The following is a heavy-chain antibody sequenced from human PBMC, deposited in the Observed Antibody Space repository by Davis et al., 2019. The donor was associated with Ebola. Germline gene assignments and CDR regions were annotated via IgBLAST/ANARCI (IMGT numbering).Heavy chain of an antibody. Sequence: SETLSLTCTVSGGSISSSSYYWGWIRQPPGKGLEWIGSIYYSGSTNYNPSLKSRVTISIDTSKNQFSLKLNSVTAADTAVYYCARHTGNIAARPFDYWGQGTLVTVSS. CDR1: GGSISSSSYY. CDR2: IYYSGST. CDR3: ARHTGNIAARPFDY. V-gene: IGHV4-39*01. D-gene: IGHD6-6*01. J-gene: IGHJ4*02.